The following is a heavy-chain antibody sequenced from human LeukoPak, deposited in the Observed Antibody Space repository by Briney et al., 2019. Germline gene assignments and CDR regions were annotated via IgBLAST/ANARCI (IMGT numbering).Heavy chain of an antibody. V-gene: IGHV4-59*01. CDR2: IYYSGST. CDR3: ARRAAAGTIDY. Sequence: PSETLSLTCAVYGGSFSGYYWSWIRQPPGKGLEWIGYIYYSGSTNYNPSLKSRVTISVDTSKNQFSLKLSSVTAADTAVYYCARRAAAGTIDYWGQGTLVTVSS. J-gene: IGHJ4*02. D-gene: IGHD6-13*01. CDR1: GGSFSGYY.